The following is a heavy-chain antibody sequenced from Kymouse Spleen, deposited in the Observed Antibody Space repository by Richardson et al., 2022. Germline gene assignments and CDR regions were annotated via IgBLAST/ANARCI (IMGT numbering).Heavy chain of an antibody. V-gene: IGHV3-13*01. CDR2: IGTAGDT. CDR1: GFTFSSYD. Sequence: EVQLVESGGGLVQPGGSLRLSCAASGFTFSSYDMHWVRQATGKGLEWVSAIGTAGDTYYPGSVKGRFTISRENAKNSLYLQMNSLRAGDTAVYYCARAVGNWNYAFDYWGQGTLVTVSS. CDR3: ARAVGNWNYAFDY. D-gene: IGHD1-7*01. J-gene: IGHJ4*02.